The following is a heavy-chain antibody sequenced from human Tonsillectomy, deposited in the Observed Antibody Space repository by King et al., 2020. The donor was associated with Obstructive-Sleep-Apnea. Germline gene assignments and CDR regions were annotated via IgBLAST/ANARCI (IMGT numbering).Heavy chain of an antibody. CDR1: GFSFSSYE. Sequence: VQLVESGGGVVQPGRSLRLSCAASGFSFSSYEMHWVRQAPGKGLEWVAVISYDGSNKYYADSVKGRLTISRDNSKNTLYLQMNSLRTEDTAVYFCARGRRGYSGDLDFWGQGTLVTVSS. CDR2: ISYDGSNK. V-gene: IGHV3-30*14. CDR3: ARGRRGYSGDLDF. J-gene: IGHJ4*02. D-gene: IGHD5-12*01.